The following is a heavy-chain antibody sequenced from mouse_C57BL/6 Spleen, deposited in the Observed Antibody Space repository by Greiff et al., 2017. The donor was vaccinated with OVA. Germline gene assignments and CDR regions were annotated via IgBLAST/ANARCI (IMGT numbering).Heavy chain of an antibody. CDR3: ARGHYYGSSMVMDY. D-gene: IGHD1-1*01. Sequence: DVKLVESGGGLVKPGGSLKLSCAASGFTFSSYTMSWVRQTPEKRLEWVATISGGGGNTYYPDSVKGRFTISRDNAKNTLYLQMSSLRSEDTALYYCARGHYYGSSMVMDYWGQGTSVTVSS. J-gene: IGHJ4*01. CDR1: GFTFSSYT. V-gene: IGHV5-9*01. CDR2: ISGGGGNT.